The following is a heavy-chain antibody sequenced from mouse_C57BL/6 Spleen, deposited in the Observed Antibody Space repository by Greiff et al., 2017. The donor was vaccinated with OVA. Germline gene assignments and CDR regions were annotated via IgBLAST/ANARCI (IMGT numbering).Heavy chain of an antibody. CDR1: GFTFSSYA. CDR2: ISDGGSYT. CDR3: ARDHYGSRPWFAY. J-gene: IGHJ3*01. Sequence: EVQRVESGGGLVKPGGSLKLSCAASGFTFSSYAMSWVRQTPEKRLEWVATISDGGSYTYYPDNVKGRFTISRDNAKNNLYLQMSHLKSEDTAMYYCARDHYGSRPWFAYWGQGTLVTVSA. D-gene: IGHD1-1*01. V-gene: IGHV5-4*01.